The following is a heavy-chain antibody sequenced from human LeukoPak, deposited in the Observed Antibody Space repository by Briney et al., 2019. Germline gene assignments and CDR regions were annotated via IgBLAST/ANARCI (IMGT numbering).Heavy chain of an antibody. CDR1: GLTFSTNP. J-gene: IGHJ4*02. V-gene: IGHV3-30*04. CDR3: ARSPSDGYNYLDY. D-gene: IGHD5-24*01. CDR2: ISYDGNAK. Sequence: PGGSLRLSCTASGLTFSTNPMHWVRQAPGKGLEWVAVISYDGNAKYYADSVKGRFTISRDNSKNTLYVQMNSLRPGDTAVYYCARSPSDGYNYLDYWGQGTLVTVSS.